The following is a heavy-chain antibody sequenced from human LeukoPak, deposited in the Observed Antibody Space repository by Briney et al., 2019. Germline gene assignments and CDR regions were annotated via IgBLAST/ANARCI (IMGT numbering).Heavy chain of an antibody. J-gene: IGHJ4*02. CDR2: IKQDGSEK. Sequence: GGSLRLSCAVSGFSFSSYEMNWVRQAPGKGLEWVANIKQDGSEKDYVDSVKGRFTISRDNAKNSLYLQMNSLTAEDTAVYYCARESFAARWDWGQGTLVTVSS. V-gene: IGHV3-7*01. CDR1: GFSFSSYE. CDR3: ARESFAARWD. D-gene: IGHD6-6*01.